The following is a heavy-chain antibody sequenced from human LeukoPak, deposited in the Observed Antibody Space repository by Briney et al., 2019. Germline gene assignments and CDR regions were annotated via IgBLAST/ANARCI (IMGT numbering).Heavy chain of an antibody. J-gene: IGHJ4*02. V-gene: IGHV3-43*02. CDR2: ISGDGGST. D-gene: IGHD6-19*01. CDR1: RFTFDDYA. CDR3: AKTDYSSPVGD. Sequence: PGGSLRLSCAASRFTFDDYAMHWVRHAPGKGLEWVSLISGDGGSTYYADSVKGRFTISRDNSKNSLYVQMNSLRTEDTALYYCAKTDYSSPVGDWGQGTLVTVSA.